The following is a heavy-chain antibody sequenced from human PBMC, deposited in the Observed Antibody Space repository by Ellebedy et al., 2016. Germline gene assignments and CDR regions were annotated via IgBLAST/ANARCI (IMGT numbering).Heavy chain of an antibody. D-gene: IGHD3-10*01. J-gene: IGHJ6*03. CDR3: ARGFDVSGTYFDGYYFYYYMDV. CDR2: IYYSGST. V-gene: IGHV4-59*01. CDR1: GGSISSYY. Sequence: SETLSLTCTVSGGSISSYYWSWIRQPPGKGLEWVGYIYYSGSTNYNPSLKSRVTISVDTSKTQFSLKLTSVTAADSAVYYCARGFDVSGTYFDGYYFYYYMDVWGKGTTVTVSS.